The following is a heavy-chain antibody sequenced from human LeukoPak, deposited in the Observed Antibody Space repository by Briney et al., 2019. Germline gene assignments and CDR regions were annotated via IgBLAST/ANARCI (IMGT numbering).Heavy chain of an antibody. CDR3: AMYYYGSGSYSYFDY. V-gene: IGHV4-34*01. CDR1: GGSFTGYY. Sequence: SETLSLTCAVYGGSFTGYYWSWIRQPPGKGLEWIGEGDHTGGTKYNPSLKSRVTISADSSKNQFSLKWYSVTAADTAVYYCAMYYYGSGSYSYFDYWGQGTLVTVSS. J-gene: IGHJ4*02. D-gene: IGHD3-10*01. CDR2: GDHTGGT.